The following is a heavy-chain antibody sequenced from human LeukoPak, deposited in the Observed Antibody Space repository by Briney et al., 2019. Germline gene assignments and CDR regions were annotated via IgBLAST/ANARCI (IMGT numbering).Heavy chain of an antibody. CDR2: IYYSGST. V-gene: IGHV4-39*01. Sequence: PSETLSLTCTASGGSINSNSYYWGWIRQPPGKGLEYIGSIYYSGSTYYNPSLKSRVTISVDTSKNQFSLKLSSVTAADTAVYYCARRSRPRYYGSGRANKGAPAAFDYWGQGTLVTVSS. J-gene: IGHJ4*02. CDR1: GGSINSNSYY. CDR3: ARRSRPRYYGSGRANKGAPAAFDY. D-gene: IGHD3-10*01.